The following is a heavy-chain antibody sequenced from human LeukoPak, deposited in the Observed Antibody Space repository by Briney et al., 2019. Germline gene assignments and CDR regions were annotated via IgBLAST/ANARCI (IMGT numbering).Heavy chain of an antibody. D-gene: IGHD3-22*01. CDR3: ARSIGYYTYYFAP. V-gene: IGHV4-61*01. Sequence: NPSETLSLTCTVSGYSISSGYDWGWIRQPPGKGLEWIGYIYYSGTTNYNPSLKSRVTISVDTSKNQFSLRLSSVTAADTAGYYCARSIGYYTYYFAPWGQGTLVTVSS. CDR2: IYYSGTT. J-gene: IGHJ4*02. CDR1: GYSISSGYD.